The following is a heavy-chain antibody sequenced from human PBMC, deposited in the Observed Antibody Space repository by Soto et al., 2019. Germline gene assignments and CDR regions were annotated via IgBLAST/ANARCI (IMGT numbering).Heavy chain of an antibody. CDR2: ISSSSSYI. J-gene: IGHJ3*01. Sequence: PGGSLRLSCAASGLTFSSYSMNWVRQAPGKGLEWVSSISSSSSYIYYADSVKGRFNISRDNAKNSLYLQMNSLRAEDTAVYYCAITVTWLYFYHSSRSFAAF. V-gene: IGHV3-21*01. D-gene: IGHD3-22*01. CDR1: GLTFSSYS. CDR3: AITVTWLYFYHSSRSFAAF.